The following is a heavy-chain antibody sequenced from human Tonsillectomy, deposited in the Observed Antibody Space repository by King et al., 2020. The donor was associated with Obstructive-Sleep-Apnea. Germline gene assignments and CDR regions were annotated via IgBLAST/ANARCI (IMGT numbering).Heavy chain of an antibody. CDR2: IYYSGST. CDR3: ARDERHYYGSGAYYFDY. J-gene: IGHJ4*02. D-gene: IGHD3-10*01. CDR1: GGSISSSSYY. Sequence: QLQESGPGLVKPSETLSLTCTVSGGSISSSSYYWGWIRQPPGKGLEWIGSIYYSGSTYYNPSLKSRVTISVDTSKNQFPLKLSPVTAADTAVYYCARDERHYYGSGAYYFDYWGQGTLVTVSS. V-gene: IGHV4-39*06.